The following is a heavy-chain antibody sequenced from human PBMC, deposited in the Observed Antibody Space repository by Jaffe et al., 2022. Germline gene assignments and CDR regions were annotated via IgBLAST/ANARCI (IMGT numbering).Heavy chain of an antibody. CDR2: ISSSGSTI. V-gene: IGHV3-48*03. Sequence: EVQLVESGGGLVQPGGSLRLSCAASGFTFSSYEMNWVRQAPGKGLEWVSYISSSGSTIYYADSVKGRFTISRDNAKNSLYLQMNSLRAEDTAVYYCAREEMVVAAQRDFDYWGQGTLVTVSS. D-gene: IGHD2-15*01. CDR3: AREEMVVAAQRDFDY. J-gene: IGHJ4*02. CDR1: GFTFSSYE.